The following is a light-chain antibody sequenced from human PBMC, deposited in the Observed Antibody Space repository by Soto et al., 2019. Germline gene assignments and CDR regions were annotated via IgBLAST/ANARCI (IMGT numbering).Light chain of an antibody. Sequence: DIVMTQSPLSLPVTPGEPASISCRSSQSLLHSNGYNYLDWYLQKPGQSPQLLIDLGSNRASGVPDRFSGSGSGTDFTLEISRVEAEDVGVYYCMQTLQSWTFGQGTKVEIK. CDR1: QSLLHSNGYNY. J-gene: IGKJ1*01. CDR2: LGS. CDR3: MQTLQSWT. V-gene: IGKV2-28*01.